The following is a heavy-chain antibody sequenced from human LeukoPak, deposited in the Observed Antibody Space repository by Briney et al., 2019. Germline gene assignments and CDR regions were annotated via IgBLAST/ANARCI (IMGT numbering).Heavy chain of an antibody. V-gene: IGHV5-10-1*01. CDR2: IDPSDSYT. Sequence: GESLRISCKGPGYSFTSYWISWVRQMPGKGLEWMGRIDPSDSYTNYSPSFQGHVTISADKSISTAYLQWSSLKASDTAMYYCARQGLLWFGELLPPSDYWGQGTLVTVSS. CDR1: GYSFTSYW. D-gene: IGHD3-10*01. CDR3: ARQGLLWFGELLPPSDY. J-gene: IGHJ4*02.